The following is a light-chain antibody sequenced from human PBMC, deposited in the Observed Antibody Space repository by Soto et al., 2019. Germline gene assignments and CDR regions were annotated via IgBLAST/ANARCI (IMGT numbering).Light chain of an antibody. V-gene: IGKV1-39*01. J-gene: IGKJ2*01. CDR2: AAS. Sequence: DIQMTQSPSSLSASVGDRVTITCRASQSISSYLNWYQQKPGKAPRLLIYAASSLQSGVPSRFSGSGSATDFTLTISTLQPEDFATYYCQLSYSTPYTFGQGTKLEIK. CDR3: QLSYSTPYT. CDR1: QSISSY.